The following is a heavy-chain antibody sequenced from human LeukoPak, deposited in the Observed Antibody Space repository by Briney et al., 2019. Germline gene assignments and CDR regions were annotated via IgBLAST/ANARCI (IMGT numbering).Heavy chain of an antibody. CDR3: ARDRAIAAAGTLSRIDP. V-gene: IGHV3-11*01. J-gene: IGHJ5*02. D-gene: IGHD6-13*01. Sequence: GGSLRLSCAASGFTFSDYYMSWIRQAPGKGLEWVSYISSSGSTIYYADSVKGRFAISRDNAKNSLYLQMNSLRAEDTAVYYCARDRAIAAAGTLSRIDPWGQGTLVTVSS. CDR1: GFTFSDYY. CDR2: ISSSGSTI.